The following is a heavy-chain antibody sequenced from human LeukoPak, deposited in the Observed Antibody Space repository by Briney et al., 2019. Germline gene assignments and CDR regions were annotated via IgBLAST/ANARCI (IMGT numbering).Heavy chain of an antibody. Sequence: PGGSLRLSCAASGFTFSSYGMNWVRQAPGKGLEWVAVIWYDGSNTYYADSVKGRFTISRDNSKGTLYLQMDSLRVEDTAVYYCARSPMITFGGVIVPGYYFDYWGQGILVTVPS. CDR1: GFTFSSYG. J-gene: IGHJ4*02. D-gene: IGHD3-16*02. CDR2: IWYDGSNT. CDR3: ARSPMITFGGVIVPGYYFDY. V-gene: IGHV3-33*08.